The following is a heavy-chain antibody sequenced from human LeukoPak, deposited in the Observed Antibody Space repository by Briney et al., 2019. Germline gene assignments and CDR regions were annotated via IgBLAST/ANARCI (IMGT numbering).Heavy chain of an antibody. J-gene: IGHJ5*02. V-gene: IGHV4-39*07. CDR1: GGSISSGSYY. D-gene: IGHD1-26*01. Sequence: SETLSLTCTVSGGSISSGSYYWGWIRQPPGKGLEWIGSIYYSGSTYYNPSLKSRVTISVDKSKNQFSLKLSSVTAADTAVYYCAAYYSGSYKSRFDPWGQGTLVTVSS. CDR3: AAYYSGSYKSRFDP. CDR2: IYYSGST.